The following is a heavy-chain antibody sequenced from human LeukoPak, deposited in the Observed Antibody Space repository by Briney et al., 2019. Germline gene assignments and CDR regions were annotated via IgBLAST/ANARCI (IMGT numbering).Heavy chain of an antibody. D-gene: IGHD2-21*01. V-gene: IGHV4-59*01. J-gene: IGHJ3*02. CDR2: IFSSGRT. CDR1: GGSISSYY. CDR3: ARDLVIVGANDAFDI. Sequence: KPSETLSLTCTVSGGSISSYYWSWIRQTPGKGLEWIGYIFSSGRTKYNPSLKSRVTISIDTSKNQFSLELSSVTAADTAVYYCARDLVIVGANDAFDIWGQGTMVTVS.